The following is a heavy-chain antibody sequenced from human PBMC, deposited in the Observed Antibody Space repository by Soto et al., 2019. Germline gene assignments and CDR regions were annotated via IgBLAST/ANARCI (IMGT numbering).Heavy chain of an antibody. CDR3: ANNRRYYVDRNV. J-gene: IGHJ6*04. CDR2: VSPSGDRT. D-gene: IGHD3-16*01. Sequence: GGTLRLSCVASGFTLSNYGMHWVRQAPGKGLEWVSDVSPSGDRTYYADSVKGRFTISRDNSKNILFLQMNSLRAEDTATYYCANNRRYYVDRNVWGNGTTVTVPS. V-gene: IGHV3-23*01. CDR1: GFTLSNYG.